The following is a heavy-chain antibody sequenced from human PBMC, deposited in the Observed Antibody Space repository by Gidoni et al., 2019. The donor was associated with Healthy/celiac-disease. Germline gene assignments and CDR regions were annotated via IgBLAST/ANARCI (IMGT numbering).Heavy chain of an antibody. V-gene: IGHV4-61*02. CDR1: GGSISSGSYY. CDR2: IYTSGST. J-gene: IGHJ4*02. D-gene: IGHD5-18*01. Sequence: TVSGGSISSGSYYWSWIRQPAGKGLAWIGRIYTSGSTNYNPSLKSRVTISVDTSKNQFSLKLSAVTAADTAVYYCARGGYSYGTDYWGQGTLGTVSS. CDR3: ARGGYSYGTDY.